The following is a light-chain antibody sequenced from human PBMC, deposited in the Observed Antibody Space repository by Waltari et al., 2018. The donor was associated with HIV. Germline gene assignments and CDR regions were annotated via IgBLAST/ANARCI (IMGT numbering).Light chain of an antibody. V-gene: IGKV3D-15*01. CDR2: GAS. J-gene: IGKJ4*01. CDR3: QQYNKWPLT. Sequence: EIVMMQSPATLSVSPGERATLSCRASQSVSSNLAWYQQKPGQAPRLLIYGASTRATGIPARFSGSGYGTEFTLTISSLQSEDFAVYYCQQYNKWPLTFGGGTKVEIK. CDR1: QSVSSN.